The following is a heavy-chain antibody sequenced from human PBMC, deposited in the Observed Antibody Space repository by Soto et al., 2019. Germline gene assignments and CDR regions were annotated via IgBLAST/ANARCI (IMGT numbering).Heavy chain of an antibody. CDR2: LYSGGTGT. D-gene: IGHD1-26*01. Sequence: EVQLVESGGALVQPGGSLRLSCAASGFSISDNYMTWVRQAPGKGLEWVSVLYSGGTGTSYADSVQGRFTVSRDTSKNTLSLQLDSLRAEDTAVYYCARGVPVGAIGRFYFDSWGQGTLVTVSS. V-gene: IGHV3-66*01. CDR1: GFSISDNY. J-gene: IGHJ4*02. CDR3: ARGVPVGAIGRFYFDS.